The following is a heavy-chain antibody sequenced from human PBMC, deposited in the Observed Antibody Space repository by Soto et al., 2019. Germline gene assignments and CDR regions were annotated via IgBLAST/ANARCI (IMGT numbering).Heavy chain of an antibody. CDR1: GFTFSDYY. J-gene: IGHJ5*02. V-gene: IGHV3-11*06. Sequence: GGSLRLSCAASGFTFSDYYMSWIRQAPGKGLEWVSYISSSSSYTNYADSVKGRFTISRDNAKNSLYLQMNSLRAEDTAVYYCARALTYITGANWFDPWGQGTLVTVSS. CDR2: ISSSSSYT. CDR3: ARALTYITGANWFDP. D-gene: IGHD1-20*01.